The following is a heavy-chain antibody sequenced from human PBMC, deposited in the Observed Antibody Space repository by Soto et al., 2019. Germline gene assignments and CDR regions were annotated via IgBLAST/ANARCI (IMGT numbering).Heavy chain of an antibody. CDR2: IYYSGST. CDR1: GGSISSSSYY. J-gene: IGHJ6*03. V-gene: IGHV4-39*01. CDR3: ARTFTVTTLYYYYYYMYV. Sequence: SETLSLTCTVSGGSISSSSYYWGWIRQPPGKGLEWIGSIYYSGSTYYNPSLKSRVTISVDTSKNQFSLKLSSVTAADTAVYYCARTFTVTTLYYYYYYMYVWGKGTTVTVSS. D-gene: IGHD4-17*01.